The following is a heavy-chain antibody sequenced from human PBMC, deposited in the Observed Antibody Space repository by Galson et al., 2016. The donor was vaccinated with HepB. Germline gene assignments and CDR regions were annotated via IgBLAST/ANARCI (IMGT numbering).Heavy chain of an antibody. V-gene: IGHV3-30*03. CDR2: ISFEGNKQ. CDR1: GFTFSTYG. Sequence: SLRLSCADSGFTFSTYGMHWVRQAPGEGLEWVAAISFEGNKQHYADSVKGRFTVSRDNSKNTLYLQMNNLTPDDTAIYYWARGGGTSSYYYWGMDVWGQGTRVTVSS. D-gene: IGHD1-14*01. J-gene: IGHJ6*02. CDR3: ARGGGTSSYYYWGMDV.